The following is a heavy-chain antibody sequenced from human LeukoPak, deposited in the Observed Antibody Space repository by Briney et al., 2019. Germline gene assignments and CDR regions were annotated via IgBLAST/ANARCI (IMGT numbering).Heavy chain of an antibody. J-gene: IGHJ3*02. CDR3: ARDNRAVIAAAADAFDI. D-gene: IGHD6-13*01. CDR2: INPNSGGT. Sequence: ASVKVSCKASGYTFTGYYMHWVRQAPGQRLEWMGRINPNSGGTNYAQKFQGRVTMTRDTSISTAYMELSRLRSDDTAVYYCARDNRAVIAAAADAFDIWGQGTMVTVSS. CDR1: GYTFTGYY. V-gene: IGHV1-2*06.